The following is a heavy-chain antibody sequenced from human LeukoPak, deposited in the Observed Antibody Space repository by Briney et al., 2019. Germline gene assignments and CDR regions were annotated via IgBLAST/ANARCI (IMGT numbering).Heavy chain of an antibody. CDR2: ISGSVSDT. D-gene: IGHD7-27*01. CDR3: AKLGTYFYFDF. CDR1: GFNFSPYG. V-gene: IGHV3-23*01. J-gene: IGHJ2*01. Sequence: GGSLRLSCAASGFNFSPYGMSWIRQAPGKGLEWVAGISGSVSDTYYADSVKGRFTISRDNFKNTVDLQMNSLRADDTAVYYCAKLGTYFYFDFWGRGTLVTVSS.